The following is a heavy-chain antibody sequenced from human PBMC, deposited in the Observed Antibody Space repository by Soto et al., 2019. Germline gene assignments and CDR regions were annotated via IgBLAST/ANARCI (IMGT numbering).Heavy chain of an antibody. J-gene: IGHJ5*02. CDR3: VRHLYSSVWYGSDP. Sequence: GGSLRLSCAASGFTFSSYAMHWGRQAPGKGLEWVAVISYDGSNKYYADSVKGRFTISRDNSKNTLYLQMNSLRAEDTCLYYCVRHLYSSVWYGSDPGGQGTRVTVS. CDR2: ISYDGSNK. D-gene: IGHD6-13*01. V-gene: IGHV3-30*04. CDR1: GFTFSSYA.